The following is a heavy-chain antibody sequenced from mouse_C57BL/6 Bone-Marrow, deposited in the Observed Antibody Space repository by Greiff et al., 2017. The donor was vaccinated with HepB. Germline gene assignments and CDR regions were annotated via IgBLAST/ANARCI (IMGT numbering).Heavy chain of an antibody. Sequence: EVQLQESGGGLVKPGGSLKLSCAASGFTFSDYGMHWVRQAPEKGLEWVAYISSGSSTIYYADTVKGRFTISRDNAKNTLFLQMTSLRSEDTAMYYCATYYYGSSYGAMDYWGQGTSVTVSS. J-gene: IGHJ4*01. CDR2: ISSGSSTI. CDR1: GFTFSDYG. CDR3: ATYYYGSSYGAMDY. D-gene: IGHD1-1*01. V-gene: IGHV5-17*01.